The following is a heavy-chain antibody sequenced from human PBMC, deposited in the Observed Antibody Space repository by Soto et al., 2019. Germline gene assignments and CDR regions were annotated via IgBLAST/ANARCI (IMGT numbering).Heavy chain of an antibody. J-gene: IGHJ4*03. CDR3: ARGVGMTTVTTFDY. V-gene: IGHV1-8*01. Sequence: ASVKVSCKASGYTFTSYDINWVRQATGQGLEWMGWMNPNSGNTSYAQKFQGRVTMTRNTSISTAYMELSSLRSEDTAVYYCARGVGMTTVTTFDYWGQGTTVTVS. CDR1: GYTFTSYD. CDR2: MNPNSGNT. D-gene: IGHD4-17*01.